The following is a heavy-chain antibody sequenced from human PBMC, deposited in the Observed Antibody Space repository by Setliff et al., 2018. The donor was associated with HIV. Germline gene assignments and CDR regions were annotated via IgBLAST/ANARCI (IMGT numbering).Heavy chain of an antibody. CDR1: GLTVSSSY. D-gene: IGHD5-18*01. J-gene: IGHJ2*01. V-gene: IGHV3-53*01. CDR2: LYSGGTT. CDR3: ARVETTMVQNWHFDL. Sequence: GGSLRLSCAASGLTVSSSYMSWVRQAPGKGLEWVSNLYSGGTTYYADSVKGRFTISRDNSKNTVYLQMNSLRAEDTAVYYCARVETTMVQNWHFDLWGRGTLVTVSS.